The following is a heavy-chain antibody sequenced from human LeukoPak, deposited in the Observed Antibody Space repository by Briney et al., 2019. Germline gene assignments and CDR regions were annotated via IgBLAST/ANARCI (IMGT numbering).Heavy chain of an antibody. Sequence: GASVKVSCKASGGTFSSYAISWVRQAPGQGLEWMGGIIPIFGTANYAQKFQGRVTITTDESTSTAYMELSSLRSEDTAVYYCARSPVRWLPFDYWGQGTLVTVYS. CDR3: ARSPVRWLPFDY. V-gene: IGHV1-69*05. CDR2: IIPIFGTA. J-gene: IGHJ4*02. CDR1: GGTFSSYA. D-gene: IGHD5-24*01.